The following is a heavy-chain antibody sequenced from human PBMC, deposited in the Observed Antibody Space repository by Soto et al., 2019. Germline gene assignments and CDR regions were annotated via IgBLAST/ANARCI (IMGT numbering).Heavy chain of an antibody. J-gene: IGHJ6*02. CDR1: GFTFSDFA. D-gene: IGHD3-10*01. CDR3: AAPRDEYGSGVSWFTYGMDI. V-gene: IGHV3-23*01. CDR2: LDGAGGST. Sequence: PGGSLRLSCLASGFTFSDFAMTWVRHVPGRGLEWVASLDGAGGSTYYAESVRGRFSISRDNSQNTLFLQMKRLTVDDTAIYYCAAPRDEYGSGVSWFTYGMDIWGQGTKVTVYS.